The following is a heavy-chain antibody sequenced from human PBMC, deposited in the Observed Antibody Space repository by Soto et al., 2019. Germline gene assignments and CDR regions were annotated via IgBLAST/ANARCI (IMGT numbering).Heavy chain of an antibody. CDR1: GFTFSDYY. CDR3: ARLNWNDDLNPTFDY. J-gene: IGHJ4*02. D-gene: IGHD1-1*01. V-gene: IGHV3-11*06. Sequence: GGYLRLSCAASGFTFSDYYMSWIRQAPGKGLEWVSYISSSSSYTNYADSVKGRFTISRDNAKNSLYLQMNSLRAEDTAVYYCARLNWNDDLNPTFDYWCPGTLLTVSS. CDR2: ISSSSSYT.